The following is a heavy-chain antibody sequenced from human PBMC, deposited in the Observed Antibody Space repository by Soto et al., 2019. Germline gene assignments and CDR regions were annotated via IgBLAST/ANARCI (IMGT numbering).Heavy chain of an antibody. D-gene: IGHD6-19*01. CDR3: AKQYSTVWYGDY. CDR1: GFTFSSYS. Sequence: EVQLVESGGGLVKPGGSLRLSCAASGFTFSSYSMNWVHQAPGKGLEWVSSISSSSTYIYYADSVKGRFTISRDNAKNSLYLQMNSLRAEDTAVYYCAKQYSTVWYGDYWGQGTLVTVSS. V-gene: IGHV3-21*01. CDR2: ISSSSTYI. J-gene: IGHJ4*02.